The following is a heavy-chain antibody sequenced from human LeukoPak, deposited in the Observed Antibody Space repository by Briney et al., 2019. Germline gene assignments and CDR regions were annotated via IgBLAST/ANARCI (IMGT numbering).Heavy chain of an antibody. CDR3: ASRDCSSTSCHEGYNWFDP. V-gene: IGHV4-34*01. J-gene: IGHJ5*02. Sequence: SETLSLTCAVYGGSFSGYYWSWIRQPPGKGLEWIGEMNHSGSTNYNPSLKSRVTISVDTSKNQFSLKLTSVTAADTAVYYCASRDCSSTSCHEGYNWFDPWGQGILVSVSS. CDR1: GGSFSGYY. D-gene: IGHD2-2*01. CDR2: MNHSGST.